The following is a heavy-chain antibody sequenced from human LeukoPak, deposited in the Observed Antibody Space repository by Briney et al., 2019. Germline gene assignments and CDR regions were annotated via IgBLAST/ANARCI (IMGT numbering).Heavy chain of an antibody. CDR3: AILSSGWYYFDY. D-gene: IGHD6-19*01. CDR1: GYSFINYW. Sequence: GESLQISCKGSGYSFINYWIGWVRQLPGKGLEWMAIIYPGDSDTKYSPSFQGQVTISADKSITTAYLQWSSLKASDTAMYYCAILSSGWYYFDYWGQGTLVTVPS. CDR2: IYPGDSDT. V-gene: IGHV5-51*01. J-gene: IGHJ4*02.